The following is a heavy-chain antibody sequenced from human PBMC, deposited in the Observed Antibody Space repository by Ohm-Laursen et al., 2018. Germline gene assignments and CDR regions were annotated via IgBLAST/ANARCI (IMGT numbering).Heavy chain of an antibody. V-gene: IGHV3-23*01. J-gene: IGHJ6*02. CDR3: ARDRGGGFGELNYYYYGMDV. Sequence: GSLRLSCTASGFTFSSYAMSWVRQAPGKGLEWVSAISGSGGSTYYADSVKGRFTISRDNSKNTLYLQMNSLRAEDTAVYYCARDRGGGFGELNYYYYGMDVWGQGTTVTVSS. CDR2: ISGSGGST. CDR1: GFTFSSYA. D-gene: IGHD3-10*01.